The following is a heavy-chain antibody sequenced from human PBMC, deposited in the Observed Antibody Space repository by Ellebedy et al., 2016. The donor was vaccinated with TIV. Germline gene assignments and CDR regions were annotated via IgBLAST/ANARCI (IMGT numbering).Heavy chain of an antibody. J-gene: IGHJ4*02. CDR3: ATSPGYCSSTSCYTLGY. Sequence: ASVKVSXKVSGYTLTELSMHWVRQAPGKGLEWMGGFDPEDGETIYAQKFQGRVTMTEDTSTDTAYMELSSLRSEDTAVYYCATSPGYCSSTSCYTLGYWGQGTLVTVSS. CDR1: GYTLTELS. D-gene: IGHD2-2*02. CDR2: FDPEDGET. V-gene: IGHV1-24*01.